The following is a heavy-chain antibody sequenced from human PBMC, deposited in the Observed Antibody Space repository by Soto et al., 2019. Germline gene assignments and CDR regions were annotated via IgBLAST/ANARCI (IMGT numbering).Heavy chain of an antibody. CDR3: ARDIRGYSRAFDF. J-gene: IGHJ4*02. CDR2: IYSSGST. D-gene: IGHD5-18*01. CDR1: GDSVSSYNYY. V-gene: IGHV4-61*01. Sequence: SETLSLTCTVSGDSVSSYNYYWTWIRQSPGKGLEWVGYIYSSGSTKYNPSLKSRVTISLHTSSNQFSLNLTSVTAADTAVYYCARDIRGYSRAFDFWGQGTLVTVSS.